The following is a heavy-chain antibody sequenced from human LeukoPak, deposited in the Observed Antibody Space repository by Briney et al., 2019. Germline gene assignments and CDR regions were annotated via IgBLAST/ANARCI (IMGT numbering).Heavy chain of an antibody. D-gene: IGHD5-18*01. Sequence: PSETLSLTCTVSGGSISSYYWSWIRQPPGKGLEWIGYIYYSGSTNYNPSLKSRVTISVDTSKNQFSLKLSSVTAADTAVYYCARDLGYSYGYFLKNYYYYYGMDVWGQGTTVTVSS. J-gene: IGHJ6*02. V-gene: IGHV4-59*01. CDR1: GGSISSYY. CDR3: ARDLGYSYGYFLKNYYYYYGMDV. CDR2: IYYSGST.